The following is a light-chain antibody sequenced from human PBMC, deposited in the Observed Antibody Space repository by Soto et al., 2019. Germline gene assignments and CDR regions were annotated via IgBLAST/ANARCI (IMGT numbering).Light chain of an antibody. CDR2: GAS. CDR1: QSVSSN. Sequence: EIVMTQSPATLSVSPGERATLSCRASQSVSSNLAWYQQKPGQAPRLLIYGASTRAIGIPARFSGSGSGTEFTLTISSLQSEDFAVYYCQQDNNWPRTFGQGTKVEIK. J-gene: IGKJ1*01. V-gene: IGKV3-15*01. CDR3: QQDNNWPRT.